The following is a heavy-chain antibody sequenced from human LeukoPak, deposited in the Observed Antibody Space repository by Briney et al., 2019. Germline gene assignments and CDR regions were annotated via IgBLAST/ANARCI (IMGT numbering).Heavy chain of an antibody. D-gene: IGHD6-13*01. V-gene: IGHV3-66*01. CDR2: IYSGGST. Sequence: GGSLRLSCAASGFTVSSNYMSWVRQAPGKGLEWVSVIYSGGSTYYADSVKGRFTISRDNSKNTLYLQMNSLRAEDTAVYYCARYTGYTSSWGVGYYYYMDVWGKGTTVTVSS. CDR3: ARYTGYTSSWGVGYYYYMDV. J-gene: IGHJ6*03. CDR1: GFTVSSNY.